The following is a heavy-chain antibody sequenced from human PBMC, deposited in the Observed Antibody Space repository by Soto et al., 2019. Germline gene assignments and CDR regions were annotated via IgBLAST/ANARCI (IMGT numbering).Heavy chain of an antibody. CDR1: GFPFNDPW. Sequence: EVQLVESGGGLVRPGGSLRLSCAASGFPFNDPWVHWVRQAPGKGLEWVGRIKRDVDGGTTDYAAPVKGRISISKDDSKNTPFLQINCVKTENTAVDYCTTEWGSGWYFGGAFESWGQGTVVTVSS. CDR2: IKRDVDGGTT. D-gene: IGHD6-19*01. V-gene: IGHV3-15*07. CDR3: TTEWGSGWYFGGAFES. J-gene: IGHJ3*01.